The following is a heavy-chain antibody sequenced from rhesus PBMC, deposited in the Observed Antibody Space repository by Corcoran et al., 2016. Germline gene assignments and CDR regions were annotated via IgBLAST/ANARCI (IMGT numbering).Heavy chain of an antibody. D-gene: IGHD3S6*01. CDR1: GYSFTSYW. CDR3: AKDHPKKRYVDI. Sequence: EVQLVQSGAEVKRPGESLTISCKTSGYSFTSYWISWVRQMPGKGLGWRGAIDPSDSDTRYSPSFQGQVTISADKSSITAYLQWSSLKASDSATYYCAKDHPKKRYVDIWGPGTPITISS. J-gene: IGHJ2*01. V-gene: IGHV5-2*01. CDR2: IDPSDSDT.